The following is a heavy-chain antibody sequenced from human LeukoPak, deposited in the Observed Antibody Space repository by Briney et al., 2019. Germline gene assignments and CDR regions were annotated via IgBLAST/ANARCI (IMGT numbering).Heavy chain of an antibody. Sequence: SETLSLTCAVSGGSISSSNWWSWVRQPPGKGLEWIGEIYHSGSTNYNPSLKSRVTISVDKSKNQFSLKLSSVAAADTAVYYCARGEAVAGIFAFDIWGQGTMVTVSS. D-gene: IGHD6-19*01. V-gene: IGHV4-4*02. CDR3: ARGEAVAGIFAFDI. J-gene: IGHJ3*02. CDR2: IYHSGST. CDR1: GGSISSSNW.